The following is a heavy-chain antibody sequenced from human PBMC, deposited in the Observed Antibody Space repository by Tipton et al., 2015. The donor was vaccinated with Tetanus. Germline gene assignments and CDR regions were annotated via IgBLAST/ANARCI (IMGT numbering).Heavy chain of an antibody. Sequence: QVQLVQSGAEVKKPGSSVKVSCKASGDTFSTFGISWVRQAPGQGLEWMGGLIPLIRTADYAQKFQGRLTIAADESTSTAYMELSSLKSEDTAVYYCVRPDRYCSGGSCYLALDYWGQGTLITVSS. J-gene: IGHJ4*02. D-gene: IGHD2-15*01. V-gene: IGHV1-69*01. CDR2: LIPLIRTA. CDR1: GDTFSTFG. CDR3: VRPDRYCSGGSCYLALDY.